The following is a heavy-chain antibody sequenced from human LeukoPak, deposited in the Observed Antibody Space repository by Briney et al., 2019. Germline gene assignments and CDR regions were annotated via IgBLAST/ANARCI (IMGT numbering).Heavy chain of an antibody. D-gene: IGHD2-2*01. CDR2: IYYSGST. CDR1: GGSISSSSYY. CDR3: ASDQLLLYALDY. V-gene: IGHV4-39*01. J-gene: IGHJ4*02. Sequence: SETLSLTCTVSGGSISSSSYYWGWIRQPPGKGLEWIGSIYYSGSTYNNPSLKSRVTISVDTSKNQFSLKLSSVTAADTAVYYCASDQLLLYALDYWGQGTLVTVSS.